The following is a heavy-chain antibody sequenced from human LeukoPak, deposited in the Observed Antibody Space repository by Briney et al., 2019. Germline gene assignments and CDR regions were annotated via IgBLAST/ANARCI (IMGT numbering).Heavy chain of an antibody. CDR3: VRDWGYDSSGYWQKYFDS. CDR2: ISGSGDNT. J-gene: IGHJ4*02. CDR1: GFTFSNYA. D-gene: IGHD3-22*01. V-gene: IGHV3-23*01. Sequence: GGSLRHSCAASGFTFSNYAMSWVRQAPGKGLEWVSAISGSGDNTYYADSVKGRFTISRDNAKNTLHLQMNSLRAEDTAVYYCVRDWGYDSSGYWQKYFDSWGQGTLVTVSS.